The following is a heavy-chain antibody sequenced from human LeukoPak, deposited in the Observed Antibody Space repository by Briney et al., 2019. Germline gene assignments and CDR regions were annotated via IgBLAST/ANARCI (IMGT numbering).Heavy chain of an antibody. CDR1: GFTLSSYA. J-gene: IGHJ4*02. Sequence: GGSLRLSCAASGFTLSSYAMHWVRQAPGKGLEWVAVISYDGSNKYYADSVKGRFTISRDNSKNTLYLQMNSLRAEDTAVYYCAGGGQVLLWFGEPPDYFDYWGQGTLVTVSS. D-gene: IGHD3-10*01. V-gene: IGHV3-30*04. CDR2: ISYDGSNK. CDR3: AGGGQVLLWFGEPPDYFDY.